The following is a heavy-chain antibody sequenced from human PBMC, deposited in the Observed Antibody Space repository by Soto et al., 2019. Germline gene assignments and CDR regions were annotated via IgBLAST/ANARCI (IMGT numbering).Heavy chain of an antibody. CDR3: ARVRGTMVRGVIITWHRGWYFDL. Sequence: QVQLQESGPGLVKPSGTLSLTCAVSSGSISSSNWWSWVRQPPGKGLEWIGEIYHSGSTNYNPSLKCRVTISVDKSRNSCSLMLGSVTAGDTAVYYCARVRGTMVRGVIITWHRGWYFDLWGRGTLVTVSS. D-gene: IGHD3-10*01. CDR2: IYHSGST. J-gene: IGHJ2*01. V-gene: IGHV4-4*02. CDR1: SGSISSSNW.